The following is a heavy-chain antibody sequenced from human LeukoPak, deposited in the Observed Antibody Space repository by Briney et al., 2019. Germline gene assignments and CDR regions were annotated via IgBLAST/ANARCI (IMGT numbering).Heavy chain of an antibody. CDR3: AKAVYDSSGSFDF. V-gene: IGHV3-23*01. CDR2: ISGSGGSP. D-gene: IGHD3-22*01. Sequence: PGGSLRLSCAASGFSFSTYAMTWVRRAPGKGLEWVSGISGSGGSPYYAHSVKGRFTISRDTSKNTLYMQMNSLRAEDTAVYYCAKAVYDSSGSFDFWGQGTLVTVSS. J-gene: IGHJ4*02. CDR1: GFSFSTYA.